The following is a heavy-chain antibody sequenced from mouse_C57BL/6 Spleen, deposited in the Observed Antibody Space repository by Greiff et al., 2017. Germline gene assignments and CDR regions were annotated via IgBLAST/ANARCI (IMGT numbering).Heavy chain of an antibody. V-gene: IGHV3-6*01. CDR1: GYSITSGYY. CDR2: ISYDGSN. CDR3: ARSYYSNYGGFAY. D-gene: IGHD2-5*01. Sequence: EVKLVESGPGLVKPSQSLSLTCSVTGYSITSGYYWNWIRQFPGNKLEWMGYISYDGSNNYNPSLKNRISITRDTSKNQFFLKLNSVTTEDTATYYCARSYYSNYGGFAYWGQGTLVTVSA. J-gene: IGHJ3*01.